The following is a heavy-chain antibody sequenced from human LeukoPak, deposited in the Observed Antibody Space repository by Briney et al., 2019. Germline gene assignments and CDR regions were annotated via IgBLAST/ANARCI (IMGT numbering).Heavy chain of an antibody. CDR2: IYYSGST. V-gene: IGHV4-59*08. J-gene: IGHJ4*02. D-gene: IGHD1-26*01. CDR3: ASGSYYFDY. Sequence: TLSLTCAVSGGSIRSYYWSWIRQPPGKGLEWIGYIYYSGSTKYNPSLKSRATISVDTSKNQFSLKLSSVTAADTAVYYCASGSYYFDYWGQGTLVTVSS. CDR1: GGSIRSYY.